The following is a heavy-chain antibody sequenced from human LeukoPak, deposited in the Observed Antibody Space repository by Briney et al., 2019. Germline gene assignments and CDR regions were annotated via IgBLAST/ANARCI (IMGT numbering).Heavy chain of an antibody. Sequence: WSLRLSCAASGFTFSSYGMHWVRQAPGKGLEWVAVISYDGSNKYYADSVKGRFTISRDNSKNTLYLQMNSLRAEDTAVYYCAKSSLGYYDSSGYDYWGQGTLVTVSS. CDR3: AKSSLGYYDSSGYDY. V-gene: IGHV3-30*18. CDR1: GFTFSSYG. CDR2: ISYDGSNK. D-gene: IGHD3-22*01. J-gene: IGHJ4*02.